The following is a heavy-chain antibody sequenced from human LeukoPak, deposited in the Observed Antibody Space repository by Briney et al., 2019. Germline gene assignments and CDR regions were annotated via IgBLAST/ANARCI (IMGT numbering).Heavy chain of an antibody. CDR3: ARAGVVPGHYDY. V-gene: IGHV7-4-1*01. Sequence: ASVKVSCKASGYTFTSYAMNWVRQAPGQGREWMGWINTNTGNPTYAQGFTGRFVFSMDTSVSTAYLQIRSINAEDTDVYYCARAGVVPGHYDYWGXGTLVTVSS. CDR1: GYTFTSYA. D-gene: IGHD2-2*01. CDR2: INTNTGNP. J-gene: IGHJ4*02.